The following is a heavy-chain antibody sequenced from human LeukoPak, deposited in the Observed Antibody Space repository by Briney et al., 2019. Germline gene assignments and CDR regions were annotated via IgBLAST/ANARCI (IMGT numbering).Heavy chain of an antibody. D-gene: IGHD2/OR15-2a*01. CDR1: GFTFTTYW. V-gene: IGHV3-30*18. J-gene: IGHJ6*02. Sequence: GGSLRLSCAASGFTFTTYWMHWVRQPPGKGLQWVSFISDDGDNKYYTDSVKGRFTISRDNSKNTLYLQMNNLSADDTAVYYCAKLLLRQDYFYGMDVWGQGTTVTVSS. CDR3: AKLLLRQDYFYGMDV. CDR2: ISDDGDNK.